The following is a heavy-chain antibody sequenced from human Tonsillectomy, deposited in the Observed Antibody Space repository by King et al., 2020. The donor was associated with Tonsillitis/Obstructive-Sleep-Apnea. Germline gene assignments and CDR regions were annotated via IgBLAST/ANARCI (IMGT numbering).Heavy chain of an antibody. Sequence: VQLQQWGAGLLKPSETLSLTCAVYGGSFSGYYWSWIRQPPGKGLEWIGEIDHSGSTNYNPSLKSRVIISADTSKTQFSLKLRSGTAADTAMYYCAREITTDAFDIWGQGTMVTVSS. CDR2: IDHSGST. D-gene: IGHD3-3*01. V-gene: IGHV4-34*01. J-gene: IGHJ3*02. CDR1: GGSFSGYY. CDR3: AREITTDAFDI.